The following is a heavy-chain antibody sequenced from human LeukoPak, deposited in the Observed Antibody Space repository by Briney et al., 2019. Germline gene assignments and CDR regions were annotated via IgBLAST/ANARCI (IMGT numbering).Heavy chain of an antibody. CDR2: IYYSGST. CDR1: GGSFSGYY. J-gene: IGHJ3*02. V-gene: IGHV4-59*01. Sequence: SETLSLTCAVYGGSFSGYYWSWIRQPPGKGLEWIGYIYYSGSTNYNPSLKSRVTISVDTSKNQFSLKLSSVTAADTAVYYCARVGSSGWYLGAFDIWGQGTMVTVSS. CDR3: ARVGSSGWYLGAFDI. D-gene: IGHD6-19*01.